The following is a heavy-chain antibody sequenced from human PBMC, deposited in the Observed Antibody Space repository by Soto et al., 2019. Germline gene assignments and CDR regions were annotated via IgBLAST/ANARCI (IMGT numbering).Heavy chain of an antibody. J-gene: IGHJ3*02. V-gene: IGHV3-30*18. CDR3: AKDDHAATDDAFDI. CDR2: ISYDGSNK. D-gene: IGHD6-25*01. Sequence: QVQLVESGGGVVQPGRSLRLSCAASGFTFSSYGMHWVRQAPGKGLEWVAVISYDGSNKYYADSVKGRFTISRDNSKNTLYLQMNSLRAEDTAVYYCAKDDHAATDDAFDIWGQGTMVTXSS. CDR1: GFTFSSYG.